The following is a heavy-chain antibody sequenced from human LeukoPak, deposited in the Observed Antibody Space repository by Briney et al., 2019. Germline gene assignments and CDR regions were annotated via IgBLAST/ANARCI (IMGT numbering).Heavy chain of an antibody. V-gene: IGHV4-59*01. CDR2: IYYSGST. J-gene: IGHJ1*01. CDR1: GRSMSGYF. D-gene: IGHD6-13*01. Sequence: SETLSLTCTVSGRSMSGYFWSGIRQPPGKGLDWIGYIYYSGSTNYNPSLKSRVTISVDTSKNQFSLKLSSVTAADTAVYYCARSITSSWYGDFQHWGQGTLVTVSS. CDR3: ARSITSSWYGDFQH.